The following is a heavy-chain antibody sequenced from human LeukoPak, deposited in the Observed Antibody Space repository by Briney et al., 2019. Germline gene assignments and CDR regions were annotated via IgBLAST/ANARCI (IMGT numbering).Heavy chain of an antibody. CDR1: GFTVSSYS. D-gene: IGHD3-9*01. J-gene: IGHJ4*02. V-gene: IGHV3-21*04. Sequence: GGSLRLSCAASGFTVSSYSMNWVRQAPGKGLEWVSFISSSSSYIYYADSVKGRFTISRDNSKNTLYLQMNSLRAEDTAVYYCAKDGGLRYFDWSPGYFDYWGQGTLVTVSS. CDR2: ISSSSSYI. CDR3: AKDGGLRYFDWSPGYFDY.